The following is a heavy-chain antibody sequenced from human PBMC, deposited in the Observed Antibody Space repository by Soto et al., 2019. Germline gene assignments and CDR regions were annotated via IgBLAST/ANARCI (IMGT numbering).Heavy chain of an antibody. J-gene: IGHJ4*02. Sequence: DVQLVESGGGLVQPGGSLRLSCAASGFTFSGSWMSWVRQAPGKGLEFVANIKEDGSVKNYVDSVKGRFTISRDNAKNSVYLQMNSLSDEDTAVYYCARDPGYSSFDHWGQGTLVTVSS. CDR2: IKEDGSVK. V-gene: IGHV3-7*01. CDR3: ARDPGYSSFDH. D-gene: IGHD5-12*01. CDR1: GFTFSGSW.